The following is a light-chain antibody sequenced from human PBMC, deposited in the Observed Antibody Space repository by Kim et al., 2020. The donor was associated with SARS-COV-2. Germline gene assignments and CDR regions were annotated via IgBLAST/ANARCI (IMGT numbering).Light chain of an antibody. CDR1: QSISSW. J-gene: IGKJ4*01. CDR3: KQYNSPVT. CDR2: DAS. Sequence: DIQMTQSPSTLSASVGDRVTITCRASQSISSWLAWYQQKPGKAPKLLIYDASSLESGVPSRFSGSGSGTEFTLTISSLQPDDFATYYCKQYNSPVTFGGGTKVDIK. V-gene: IGKV1-5*01.